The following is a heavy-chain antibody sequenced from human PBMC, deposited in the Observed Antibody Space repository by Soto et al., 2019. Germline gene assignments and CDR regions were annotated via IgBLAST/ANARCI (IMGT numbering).Heavy chain of an antibody. Sequence: EVQLVETGGGLIQPGGSLRLPCAASGFTVSSNYMSWVRQAPGKGLEWVSVIYSGGSTYYADSVKGRFTISRDNSKNTLYLQMNSLRAEDTAVYYCATSYDSSGYYYGYWGQGTLVTVSS. CDR2: IYSGGST. J-gene: IGHJ4*02. V-gene: IGHV3-53*02. CDR3: ATSYDSSGYYYGY. CDR1: GFTVSSNY. D-gene: IGHD3-22*01.